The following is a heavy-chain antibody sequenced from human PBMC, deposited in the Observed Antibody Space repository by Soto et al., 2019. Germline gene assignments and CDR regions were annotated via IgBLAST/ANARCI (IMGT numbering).Heavy chain of an antibody. CDR1: XFTFSSYA. Sequence: EVQLLESGGGLVQPGGSLRLXXXXXXFTFSSYAMSWVRXAXGKGLEWVSGISGGGGSTYYADSVKGRLTISRDNSKNTLYLQMDSLRADDTAVYYCAKDSSSWYYFDYWGQGTLVTVSS. CDR2: ISGGGGST. V-gene: IGHV3-23*01. D-gene: IGHD6-13*01. CDR3: AKDSSSWYYFDY. J-gene: IGHJ4*02.